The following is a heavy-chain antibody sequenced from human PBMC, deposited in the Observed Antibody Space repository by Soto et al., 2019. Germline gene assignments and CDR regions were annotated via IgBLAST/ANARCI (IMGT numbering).Heavy chain of an antibody. Sequence: PSQTLSLTCAISGDSVSSNSAAWNWIRQSPSRCLEWLGRTYYRSKWYNDYAVSVKSRITINPDTSKNQFSLQLNSVTPEDTAVYYSDREADIAVAGNNWFDPWGQGTLVTVSS. D-gene: IGHD6-19*01. CDR3: DREADIAVAGNNWFDP. J-gene: IGHJ5*02. CDR2: TYYRSKWYN. V-gene: IGHV6-1*01. CDR1: GDSVSSNSAA.